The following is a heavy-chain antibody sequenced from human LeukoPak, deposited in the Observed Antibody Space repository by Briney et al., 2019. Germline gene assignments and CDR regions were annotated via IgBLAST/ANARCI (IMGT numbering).Heavy chain of an antibody. V-gene: IGHV4-61*08. D-gene: IGHD1-14*01. CDR1: GGSISSGGYY. Sequence: SETLSLTCTVSGGSISSGGYYWSWIRQPPGKGLEWIGYIYYSGSTNYNPSLKSRVTISVDTSKNQFSLMLSSVTAADTAVYYCARGGTIKNGMDVWGQGTTVTVSS. J-gene: IGHJ6*02. CDR3: ARGGTIKNGMDV. CDR2: IYYSGST.